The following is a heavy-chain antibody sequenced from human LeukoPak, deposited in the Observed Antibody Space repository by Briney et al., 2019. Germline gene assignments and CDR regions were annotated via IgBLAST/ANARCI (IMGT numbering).Heavy chain of an antibody. Sequence: GESLKISCKGSGYSFTSYWIGWVRQMPGKGLEWMGIIYPGDSDTRYSPSFQGQVTISADKSISTAYLQWSSLKASDTAMYYCARQYSTQWAYSGSYGWFDPWGQGTLVTVSS. V-gene: IGHV5-51*01. CDR2: IYPGDSDT. D-gene: IGHD1-26*01. CDR1: GYSFTSYW. CDR3: ARQYSTQWAYSGSYGWFDP. J-gene: IGHJ5*02.